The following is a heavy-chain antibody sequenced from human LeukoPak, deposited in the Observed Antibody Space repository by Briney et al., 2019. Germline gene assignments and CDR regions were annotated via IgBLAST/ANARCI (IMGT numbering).Heavy chain of an antibody. CDR2: ISGSGNYM. J-gene: IGHJ5*01. Sequence: GGSLRLSCAASGFTFRSYEMNWVRQAPGKGLEWVSSISGSGNYMYYKDSVKGRFTISRDNSKNTLLLQMNSLRAEDSAVYYCAKGGHPAVVTTRFDSWGQGTLVTVSS. D-gene: IGHD2-21*02. CDR1: GFTFRSYE. V-gene: IGHV3-23*01. CDR3: AKGGHPAVVTTRFDS.